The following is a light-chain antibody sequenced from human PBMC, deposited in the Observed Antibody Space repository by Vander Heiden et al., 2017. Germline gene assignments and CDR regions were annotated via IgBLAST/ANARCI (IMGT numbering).Light chain of an antibody. CDR1: RTNIGRND. CDR2: NND. CDR3: AAWDDSLNGVV. Sequence: QSVLTQPPSASGPPGQRVPISCSGSRTNIGRNDVTRCQQLPGTAPKLLCSNNDQRPSGGPDRFSASKSSTSASLAIIGLQSEDEADYYCAAWDDSLNGVVFGGGTKLTVL. J-gene: IGLJ3*02. V-gene: IGLV1-44*01.